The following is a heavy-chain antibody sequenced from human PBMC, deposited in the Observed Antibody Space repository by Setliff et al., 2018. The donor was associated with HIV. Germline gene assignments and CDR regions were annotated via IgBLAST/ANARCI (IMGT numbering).Heavy chain of an antibody. CDR2: IDSSGTT. Sequence: MASETLSLTCTISGGSFGVYRWSWIRQSAGRGLEWIGRIDSSGTTDYKPSLKGRVAISVDTSRNQFSLRVTSVTAADTAVYFCARDRHSSGLGSYGPWGPGILVTVSS. CDR3: ARDRHSSGLGSYGP. V-gene: IGHV4-4*07. CDR1: GGSFGVYR. D-gene: IGHD3-10*01. J-gene: IGHJ5*02.